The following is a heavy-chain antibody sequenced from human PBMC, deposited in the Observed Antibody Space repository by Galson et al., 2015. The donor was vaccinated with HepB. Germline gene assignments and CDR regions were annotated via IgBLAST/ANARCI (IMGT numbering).Heavy chain of an antibody. J-gene: IGHJ4*02. CDR1: GITVSRDW. CDR3: VRDGPSRVAEFDY. CDR2: INSDGSIT. D-gene: IGHD4-23*01. Sequence: SLRLSCAVSGITVSRDWMQWVRQEPGKGLLWLSRINSDGSITTYADSVKGRFTISRDDAKNTLYLQMNSLRVEDTGVYYCVRDGPSRVAEFDYWGQGTLVTVSS. V-gene: IGHV3-74*01.